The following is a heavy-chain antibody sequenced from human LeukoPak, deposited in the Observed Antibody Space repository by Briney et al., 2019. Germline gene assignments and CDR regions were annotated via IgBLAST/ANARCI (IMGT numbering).Heavy chain of an antibody. J-gene: IGHJ4*02. D-gene: IGHD1-14*01. V-gene: IGHV4-30-4*07. Sequence: SETLSLTCAVSGGSISSGGYSWSWIRQPPRKGLEWIGYIYYSGSTYYNPSLKSRVTISVDTSKNQFSLKLSSVTAADTAVYYCARAVNELTGHYFDYWGQGTLVTVSS. CDR2: IYYSGST. CDR3: ARAVNELTGHYFDY. CDR1: GGSISSGGYS.